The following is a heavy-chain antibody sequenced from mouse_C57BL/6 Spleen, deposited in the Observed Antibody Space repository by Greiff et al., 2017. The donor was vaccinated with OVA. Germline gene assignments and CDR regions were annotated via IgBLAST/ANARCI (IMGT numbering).Heavy chain of an antibody. V-gene: IGHV1-15*01. CDR2: IDPETGGT. CDR1: GYTFTDYE. CDR3: TREGDYWFDY. J-gene: IGHJ2*01. D-gene: IGHD2-13*01. Sequence: QVQLQQSGAELVRPGASVTLSCKASGYTFTDYEMHWVKQTPVHGLEWIGAIDPETGGTAYNQKFKGKAILTADKSSSTAYMELRSLTSEDSAVYYCTREGDYWFDYWGQGTTRTVSS.